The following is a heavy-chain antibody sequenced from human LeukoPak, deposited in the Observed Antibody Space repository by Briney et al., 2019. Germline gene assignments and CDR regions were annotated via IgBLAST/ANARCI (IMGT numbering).Heavy chain of an antibody. V-gene: IGHV5-51*01. D-gene: IGHD2-2*01. CDR1: GYSFTSYW. J-gene: IGHJ5*02. Sequence: GESLKISCKGSGYSFTSYWIGWVRQMPGKSLEWMGIIYPGDSDTRYSPSFQGQVTISGDKSISTAYLQWSNLKASDTAMYYCARQAVPAAIWFVPWGQGTLVTVSS. CDR3: ARQAVPAAIWFVP. CDR2: IYPGDSDT.